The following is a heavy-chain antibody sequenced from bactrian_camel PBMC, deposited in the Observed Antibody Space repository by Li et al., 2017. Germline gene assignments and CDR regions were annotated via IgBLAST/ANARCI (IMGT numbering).Heavy chain of an antibody. CDR1: GYVYSGCG. Sequence: HVQLVESGGGSVQTGGSLKLSCAASGYVYSGCGMGWYRQAARKPRELVSTITSGGTTWYADSVKGRFAISQDKAKNTVFLQMNSLKSEDTALYYCATATVRRIVRWDYWGQGTQVTVS. J-gene: IGHJ4*01. D-gene: IGHD6*01. CDR2: ITSGGTT. CDR3: ATATVRRIVRWDY. V-gene: IGHV3S53*01.